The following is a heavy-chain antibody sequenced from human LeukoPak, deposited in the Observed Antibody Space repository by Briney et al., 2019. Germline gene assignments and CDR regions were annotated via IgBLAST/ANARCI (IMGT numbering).Heavy chain of an antibody. CDR1: GYXFTSYW. CDR2: IHPRDSRT. Sequence: GESLKISCKGSGYXFTSYWISWVRQMPGKGLEWRGVIHPRDSRTTYSPSFQDQVTISADKSISTAYLQWTSLKASDTAMYYCARHLSDITSSPNYWGPGTLVTVSS. CDR3: ARHLSDITSSPNY. D-gene: IGHD2-2*01. J-gene: IGHJ4*02. V-gene: IGHV5-51*01.